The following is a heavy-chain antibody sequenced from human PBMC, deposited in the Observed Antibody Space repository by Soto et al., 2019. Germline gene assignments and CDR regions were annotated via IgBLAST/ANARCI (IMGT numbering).Heavy chain of an antibody. J-gene: IGHJ6*02. Sequence: SETLSLTCTVSGGSISSDGYYWSWIRQHPGKGLEWIGYIYYSGSTYYNPSLKGRVTISIDTSKNQFSLELSCVTAEDTAVYYCARVGGSEPYYYYGMDVWGQGTTVTVSS. CDR1: GGSISSDGYY. V-gene: IGHV4-31*03. CDR3: ARVGGSEPYYYYGMDV. D-gene: IGHD1-26*01. CDR2: IYYSGST.